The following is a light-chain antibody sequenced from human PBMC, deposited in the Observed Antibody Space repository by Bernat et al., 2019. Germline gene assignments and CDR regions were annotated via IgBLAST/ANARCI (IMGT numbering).Light chain of an antibody. CDR1: SSDVSGYNY. CDR3: TSYTTRSTLV. CDR2: DVS. V-gene: IGLV2-14*03. Sequence: QSALTQPASVSGSPGQSITISCTGTSSDVSGYNYVSWYQQQPGKAPKLMIYDVSSRPSGVSNRFSGSKSGNTASLTTSGLQAEDEADYYCTSYTTRSTLVFGTGTKVTVL. J-gene: IGLJ1*01.